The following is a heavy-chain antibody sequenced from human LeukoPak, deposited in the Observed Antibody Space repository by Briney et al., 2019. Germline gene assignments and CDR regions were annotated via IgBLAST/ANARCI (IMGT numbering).Heavy chain of an antibody. CDR2: IHYSGTT. J-gene: IGHJ4*02. CDR3: ARDHCTNGDCYDDRVHFDY. CDR1: GGSISSHY. Sequence: SQTLSLTCTVSGGSISSHYWSWIRQPPGTRLEWIGAIHYSGTTYYNPSLKSRVTISVDTSKNQFSLKLSSVTAADTAVYYCARDHCTNGDCYDDRVHFDYWSQGTLVSVSS. V-gene: IGHV4-59*11. D-gene: IGHD2-8*01.